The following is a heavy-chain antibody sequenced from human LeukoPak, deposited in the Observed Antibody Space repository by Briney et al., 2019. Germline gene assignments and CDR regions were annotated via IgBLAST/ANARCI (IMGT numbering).Heavy chain of an antibody. CDR2: ISAYNGNT. CDR3: ARSVITIFGYPSRLFDY. V-gene: IGHV1-18*01. J-gene: IGHJ4*02. D-gene: IGHD3-3*01. CDR1: GYTFTSYG. Sequence: ASVKVSCKASGYTFTSYGIIWVRQAPGQGLEWMGWISAYNGNTNYAQKLQGRVTMTTDTSTSTAYMELRSLRSDDTAVYYCARSVITIFGYPSRLFDYWGQGTLVTVSS.